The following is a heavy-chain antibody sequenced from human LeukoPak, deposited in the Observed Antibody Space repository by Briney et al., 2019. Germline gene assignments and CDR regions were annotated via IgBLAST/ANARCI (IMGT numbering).Heavy chain of an antibody. Sequence: SETLSLTCAVHGGSFSGYYWSWIRQPPGKGLEWIGEINHSGSTNYNPSLKSRVTISVDTSKNQFSLKLGSVTAADTAVYYCARGPFYSSPDYWGQGTLVTVSS. D-gene: IGHD3-3*02. V-gene: IGHV4-34*01. CDR1: GGSFSGYY. CDR2: INHSGST. CDR3: ARGPFYSSPDY. J-gene: IGHJ4*02.